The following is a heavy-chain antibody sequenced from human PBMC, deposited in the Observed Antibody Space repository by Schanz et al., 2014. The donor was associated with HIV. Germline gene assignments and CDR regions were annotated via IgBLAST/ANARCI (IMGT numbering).Heavy chain of an antibody. J-gene: IGHJ3*01. CDR1: GFTLNSYD. V-gene: IGHV3-21*01. CDR2: ISRDGTNT. CDR3: VIRSCDNNGCYAFDL. D-gene: IGHD2-15*01. Sequence: EMQVVESGGGLVKPGGSLRLSCAASGFTLNSYDMNWVRQTPWKGLEWVSSISRDGTNTYYADSVRGRFTISRDNSKNSLYLQMNSLRAEDTALYYWVIRSCDNNGCYAFDLWGQGTVVTVSS.